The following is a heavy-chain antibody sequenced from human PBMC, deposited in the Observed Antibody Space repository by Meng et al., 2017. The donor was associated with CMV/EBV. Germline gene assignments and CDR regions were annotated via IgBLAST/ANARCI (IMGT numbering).Heavy chain of an antibody. J-gene: IGHJ6*02. D-gene: IGHD3-16*01. CDR2: ISWDSSNI. CDR1: GFRFDDYG. V-gene: IGHV3-9*01. Sequence: SGAASGFRFDDYGMHWVRLPPGKGLEWVSGISWDSSNIDYADSVKGRFTISRDNAKNSLYLQMNSLRLEDTASYFCVRAMGLGFYYYGMDVWGQGTTVTVSS. CDR3: VRAMGLGFYYYGMDV.